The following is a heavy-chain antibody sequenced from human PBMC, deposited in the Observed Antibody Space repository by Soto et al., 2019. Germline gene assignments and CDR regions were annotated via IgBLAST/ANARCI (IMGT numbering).Heavy chain of an antibody. J-gene: IGHJ6*02. D-gene: IGHD3-16*01. V-gene: IGHV1-69*06. CDR3: ARDEGGATGYYYYGMDV. Sequence: QVQLLQSGAEVKKPGSSVKVSCKASGGTFSSYAISWVRQAPGQGLEWMGGIIPVFGTANDAQKFQGRVTITADKATSTAYMELSSLRSEDTAVYYCARDEGGATGYYYYGMDVWGQGTTVTVSS. CDR1: GGTFSSYA. CDR2: IIPVFGTA.